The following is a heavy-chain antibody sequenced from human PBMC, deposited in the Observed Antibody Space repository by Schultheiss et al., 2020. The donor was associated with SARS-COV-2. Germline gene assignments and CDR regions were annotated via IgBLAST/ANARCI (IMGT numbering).Heavy chain of an antibody. V-gene: IGHV4-59*08. Sequence: SETLSLTCTVSGGSVSTYYWSWIRQPAGKGLEWIGSIYYSGSTYYNPSLKSRVSISVDTSKNQFSLKLSSVIAADTAMYYCARRRGYSSGLLDYWGQGTLVTVSS. CDR2: IYYSGST. D-gene: IGHD6-19*01. CDR1: GGSVSTYY. CDR3: ARRRGYSSGLLDY. J-gene: IGHJ4*02.